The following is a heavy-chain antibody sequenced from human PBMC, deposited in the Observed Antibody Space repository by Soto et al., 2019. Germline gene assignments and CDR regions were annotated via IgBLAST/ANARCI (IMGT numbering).Heavy chain of an antibody. V-gene: IGHV4-30-4*01. CDR2: IYYSGST. Sequence: SETLSLTCTVSGGSISSGDYYWSWIRQPPGKGLEWIGYIYYSGSTYYNPSLKSRVTISVDTSKNQFSLKLSSVTAADTAVYYCARVRVDYYDSSGYYLFDYWGQGTLVPVPS. CDR1: GGSISSGDYY. D-gene: IGHD3-22*01. J-gene: IGHJ4*02. CDR3: ARVRVDYYDSSGYYLFDY.